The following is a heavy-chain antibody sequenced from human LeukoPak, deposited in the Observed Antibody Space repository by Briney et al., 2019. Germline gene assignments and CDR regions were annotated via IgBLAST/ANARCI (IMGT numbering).Heavy chain of an antibody. D-gene: IGHD3-3*01. CDR1: GFTFGDYA. J-gene: IGHJ4*02. CDR3: TRGLIGDDFWSGYYPYYFDY. V-gene: IGHV3-49*03. Sequence: GGSLRLSCTASGFTFGDYAMSWFRQAPGKGLEWVGFIRSKAYGGITEYAASVKGRFTISRDDSKSIAYLQMNSLKTEDTAVYYCTRGLIGDDFWSGYYPYYFDYWGQGTLVTVSS. CDR2: IRSKAYGGIT.